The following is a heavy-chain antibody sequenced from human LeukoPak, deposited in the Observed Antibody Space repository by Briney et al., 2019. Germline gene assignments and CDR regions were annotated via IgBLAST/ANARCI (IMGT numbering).Heavy chain of an antibody. Sequence: ASVKVSCKASGGTFSSYAISWVRQAPGQGLEWMGWISVYNGNTNYAQMLQGRVTMTTDTSTSTAYMELRSLRSDDTAMYYCARWGLAGNWFDPWGQGTLVIVSS. V-gene: IGHV1-18*01. D-gene: IGHD7-27*01. CDR1: GGTFSSYA. J-gene: IGHJ5*02. CDR3: ARWGLAGNWFDP. CDR2: ISVYNGNT.